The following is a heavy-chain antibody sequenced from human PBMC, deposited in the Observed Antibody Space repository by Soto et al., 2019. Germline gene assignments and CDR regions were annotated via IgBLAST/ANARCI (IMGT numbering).Heavy chain of an antibody. V-gene: IGHV1-24*01. CDR2: FDPEDGET. J-gene: IGHJ4*02. D-gene: IGHD3-22*01. CDR1: GYTLTELS. CDR3: ATDRDSSGYWALLDY. Sequence: ASVKVSCKVSGYTLTELSMHWVRQAPGKGLEWMGGFDPEDGETIYAQKFQGRVTMTEDTSTDTAYMELSSLRSEDTAVYYCATDRDSSGYWALLDYWGQGTLVTVSS.